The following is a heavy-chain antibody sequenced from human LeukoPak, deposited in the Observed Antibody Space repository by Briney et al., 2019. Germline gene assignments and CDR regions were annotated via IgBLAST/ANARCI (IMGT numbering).Heavy chain of an antibody. CDR1: GFTFSSYW. D-gene: IGHD5-18*01. CDR2: ISYDGSNK. CDR3: ARAYVDTAMVDI. J-gene: IGHJ3*02. V-gene: IGHV3-30-3*01. Sequence: PGGSLRLSCAASGFTFSSYWMSWVRQAPGKGLEWVAVISYDGSNKYYADSVKGRFTISRDNSKNTLYLQMNSLRAEDTAVYYCARAYVDTAMVDIWGQGTMVTVSS.